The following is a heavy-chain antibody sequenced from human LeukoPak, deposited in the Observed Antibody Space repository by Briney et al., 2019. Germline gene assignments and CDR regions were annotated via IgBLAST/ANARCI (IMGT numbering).Heavy chain of an antibody. CDR2: ISGSGGST. V-gene: IGHV3-23*01. CDR3: AKGAFNDYYYDSSGEYYFDY. J-gene: IGHJ4*02. Sequence: GGSLRLSCAASGFTFSSYAMSWVRQAPEKGLEWVSAISGSGGSTYYADSVKGRFTISRDNSKNTLYLQMNSLRAEDTAVYYCAKGAFNDYYYDSSGEYYFDYWGQGTLVTVSS. CDR1: GFTFSSYA. D-gene: IGHD3-22*01.